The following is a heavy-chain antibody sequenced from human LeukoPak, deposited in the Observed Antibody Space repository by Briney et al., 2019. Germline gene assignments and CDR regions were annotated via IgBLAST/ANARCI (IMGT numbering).Heavy chain of an antibody. Sequence: SETLSLTCNVSGVSVSTSHWNWIRQRPGKGLEWIGCLSYTGKTDYNPSLKSRVSISLGSSNNHFSLKLTSVTAADTAVYYCSEGYFEPFDHWGQGILVTVSS. D-gene: IGHD2/OR15-2a*01. V-gene: IGHV4-59*02. CDR1: GVSVSTSH. CDR3: SEGYFEPFDH. CDR2: LSYTGKT. J-gene: IGHJ4*02.